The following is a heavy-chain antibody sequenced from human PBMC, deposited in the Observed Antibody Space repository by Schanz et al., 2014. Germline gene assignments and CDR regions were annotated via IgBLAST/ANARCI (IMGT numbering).Heavy chain of an antibody. J-gene: IGHJ4*02. Sequence: QVQLVESGGGVAQPGRSLRLSCAASGFNFSNYDIHWVRQAPGKGLEWVAIIWYDGSNKYYADSVKGRFTISRDNSKNTLFLQMSSLRAEDTAVYYCARDGDFDYWGQGTLVTVSS. V-gene: IGHV3-33*08. CDR2: IWYDGSNK. CDR3: ARDGDFDY. CDR1: GFNFSNYD.